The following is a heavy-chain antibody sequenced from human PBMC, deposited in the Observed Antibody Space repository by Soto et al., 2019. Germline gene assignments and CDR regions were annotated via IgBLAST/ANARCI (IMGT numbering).Heavy chain of an antibody. D-gene: IGHD3-22*01. J-gene: IGHJ6*02. CDR3: ARVVDYCDPYYYYGMDV. CDR2: ISCSTSYI. Sequence: EVQLVESGGGLVKPGGSLRLSCAASGFTFSSYSMNWVRQAPGKGLEWVSSISCSTSYIYYADSVKGRFTISRDNAKNSLYLQMNSLRGEDTAVYYCARVVDYCDPYYYYGMDVWGQGTTVNVSS. CDR1: GFTFSSYS. V-gene: IGHV3-21*01.